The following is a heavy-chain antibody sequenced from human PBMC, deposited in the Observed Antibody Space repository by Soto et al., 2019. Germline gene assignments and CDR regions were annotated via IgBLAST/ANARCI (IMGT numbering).Heavy chain of an antibody. Sequence: ASVKVSCKASGYTFTSYGISWVRQAPGPGREWMGWICAYNGNTNYAQKLHGRVTMTTDTSTSTAYMELRSLISDDTAVDYCATPVGFDYGGYYYYGMDVWGQGTTVTVSS. CDR2: ICAYNGNT. CDR1: GYTFTSYG. J-gene: IGHJ6*02. CDR3: ATPVGFDYGGYYYYGMDV. D-gene: IGHD4-17*01. V-gene: IGHV1-18*04.